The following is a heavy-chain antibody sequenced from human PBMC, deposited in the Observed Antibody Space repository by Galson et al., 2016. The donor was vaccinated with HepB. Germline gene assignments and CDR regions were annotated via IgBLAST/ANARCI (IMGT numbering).Heavy chain of an antibody. D-gene: IGHD3-3*01. V-gene: IGHV1-3*01. CDR3: SRVGGVPIFGVDPHPLVRFDY. CDR2: INSGNGNT. Sequence: SVKVSCKASGYSFTSYAIHWVRQAPGQRLEWMGRINSGNGNTKYSQKFQDRFTITRDTAASTAYMELNSLRSEYTAVYYCSRVGGVPIFGVDPHPLVRFDYWGQGTLVTVSS. CDR1: GYSFTSYA. J-gene: IGHJ4*02.